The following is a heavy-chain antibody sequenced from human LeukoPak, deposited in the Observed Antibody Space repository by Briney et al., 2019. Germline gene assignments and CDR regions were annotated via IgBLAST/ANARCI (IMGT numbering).Heavy chain of an antibody. J-gene: IGHJ5*02. CDR1: GFTFSGYG. Sequence: QPGGSLRLSCAASGFTFSGYGMHWVRQAPRKGLVWVSRIKSDGSSTTYADSVKGRFTVSRDNAKNTLYLQMNSLRAEDTAVYYSVRSDWFDPWGQGTLVTVSS. CDR2: IKSDGSST. CDR3: VRSDWFDP. V-gene: IGHV3-74*03.